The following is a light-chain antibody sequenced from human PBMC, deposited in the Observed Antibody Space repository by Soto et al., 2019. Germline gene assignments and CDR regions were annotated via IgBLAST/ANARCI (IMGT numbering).Light chain of an antibody. Sequence: EIVLTQSPGTLSLSPGERATLSCRASQSVSSSYLAWYQHNTGQAPRLLSYGASSRATCIPDRFSGSGSGTDFTLTISRLEPEDFAVYYCQQYCSSLPRTFGQGTKVEIK. CDR3: QQYCSSLPRT. J-gene: IGKJ1*01. CDR1: QSVSSSY. V-gene: IGKV3-20*01. CDR2: GAS.